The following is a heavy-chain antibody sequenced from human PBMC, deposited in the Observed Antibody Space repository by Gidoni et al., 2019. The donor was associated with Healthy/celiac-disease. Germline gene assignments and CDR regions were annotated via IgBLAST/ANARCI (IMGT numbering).Heavy chain of an antibody. CDR2: ISSSSSYI. J-gene: IGHJ6*02. CDR1: GFTFSSYS. Sequence: EVQLVESGGGLVKPGGSLRLSCAASGFTFSSYSMNWVRQAPGKGLEWVSSISSSSSYIYYADSVKGRFTISRDNAKNSLYLQMNSLRAEDTAVYYCASLYGDYVLNYYYYGMDVWGQGTTVTVSS. D-gene: IGHD4-17*01. V-gene: IGHV3-21*01. CDR3: ASLYGDYVLNYYYYGMDV.